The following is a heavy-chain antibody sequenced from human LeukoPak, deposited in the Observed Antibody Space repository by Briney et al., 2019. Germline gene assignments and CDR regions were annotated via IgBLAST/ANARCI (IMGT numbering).Heavy chain of an antibody. Sequence: ASVKVSCKASGYTFTSYAMHWVRQAPGQRLEWMGWINAGNGNTKYSQKFQGRVTITADESTSTAYMELSSLRSEDTAVYYCARVWRYSSGWYPFDYWGQGTLVTVSS. V-gene: IGHV1-3*01. CDR3: ARVWRYSSGWYPFDY. CDR2: INAGNGNT. CDR1: GYTFTSYA. J-gene: IGHJ4*02. D-gene: IGHD6-19*01.